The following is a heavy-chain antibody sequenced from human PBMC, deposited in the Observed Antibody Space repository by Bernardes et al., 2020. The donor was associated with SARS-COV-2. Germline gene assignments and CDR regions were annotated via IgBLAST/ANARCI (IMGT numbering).Heavy chain of an antibody. Sequence: SETLSLTCTVSGGSISSSSYYWGWIRQPPGKGLEWIGSIYYSGSTYYNPSLKSRVTISVDTSKNQFSLKLSSVTAADTAVYYCARDGLSGIAARPGDYWGQGTRVTVSS. V-gene: IGHV4-39*07. J-gene: IGHJ4*02. CDR1: GGSISSSSYY. CDR2: IYYSGST. CDR3: ARDGLSGIAARPGDY. D-gene: IGHD6-6*01.